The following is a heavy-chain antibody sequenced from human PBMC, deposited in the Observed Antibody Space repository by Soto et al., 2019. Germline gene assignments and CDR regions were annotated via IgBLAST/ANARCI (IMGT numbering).Heavy chain of an antibody. D-gene: IGHD3-3*01. V-gene: IGHV3-21*04. CDR3: AKYPLWSGDFWSGYYNDYYYYMDV. J-gene: IGHJ6*03. CDR2: ISRSSSYI. Sequence: PGGSLRLSCAASGFTFSSYSMNWVRQAPGKGLEWVSSISRSSSYIYYADSVKGRFTISRDNAKNSLYLQMNSLRAEDTAVYYCAKYPLWSGDFWSGYYNDYYYYMDVWGKGTTVTVSS. CDR1: GFTFSSYS.